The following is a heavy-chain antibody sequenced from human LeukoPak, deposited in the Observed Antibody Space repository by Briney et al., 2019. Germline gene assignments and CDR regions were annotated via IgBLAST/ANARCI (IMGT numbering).Heavy chain of an antibody. D-gene: IGHD3-22*01. CDR2: ISSSSSYI. Sequence: GGSLGLSCAASGFTFSSYSMNWVRQAPGKGLEWVSSISSSSSYIYYADSVKGRFTISRDNAKNSLYLQMNSLRAEDTAVYYCASQYYYDSSGYYYWGQGTLVTVSS. J-gene: IGHJ4*02. CDR3: ASQYYYDSSGYYY. CDR1: GFTFSSYS. V-gene: IGHV3-21*01.